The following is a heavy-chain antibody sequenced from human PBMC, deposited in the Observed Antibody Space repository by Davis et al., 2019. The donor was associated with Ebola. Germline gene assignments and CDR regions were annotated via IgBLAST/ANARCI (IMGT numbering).Heavy chain of an antibody. V-gene: IGHV3-48*02. CDR1: GFTFSSYS. D-gene: IGHD3-10*01. J-gene: IGHJ6*02. CDR2: ISSSSSTI. CDR3: AKDRAKDYYGMDV. Sequence: GESLKISCAASGFTFSSYSMNWVRQAPGKGLEWVSYISSSSSTIYYADSVKGRFTISRDNAKNSLYLQMNSLRDEDTAVYYCAKDRAKDYYGMDVWGQGTTVTVSS.